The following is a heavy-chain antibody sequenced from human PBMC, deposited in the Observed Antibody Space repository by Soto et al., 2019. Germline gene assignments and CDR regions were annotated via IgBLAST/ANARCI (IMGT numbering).Heavy chain of an antibody. Sequence: QLQLQESGPGLVKPSETLSLTYTVSGGSISSSSYYWGWIRQPPGKGLEWIGSIYYSGSTYYNPSLKSRVTISVDTSKNQFSLKLSSVTAADTAVYYCARRRDTAMGTYYYYGMDVWGQGTTVTVSS. CDR2: IYYSGST. CDR3: ARRRDTAMGTYYYYGMDV. J-gene: IGHJ6*02. D-gene: IGHD5-18*01. CDR1: GGSISSSSYY. V-gene: IGHV4-39*01.